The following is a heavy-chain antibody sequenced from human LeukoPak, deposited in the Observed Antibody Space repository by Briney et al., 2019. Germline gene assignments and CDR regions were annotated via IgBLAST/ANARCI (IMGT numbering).Heavy chain of an antibody. J-gene: IGHJ4*02. Sequence: GRSLRLSCAASEFTFRRYAIHWVRQAPGKGLEWVAVIAYDGSDMYYADSVKGRFTISRDNSKNTLYLQMNSLRAEDTAVYYCAADIVGNLDYWGQGTLVTVSS. D-gene: IGHD1-26*01. CDR2: IAYDGSDM. CDR3: AADIVGNLDY. CDR1: EFTFRRYA. V-gene: IGHV3-30-3*01.